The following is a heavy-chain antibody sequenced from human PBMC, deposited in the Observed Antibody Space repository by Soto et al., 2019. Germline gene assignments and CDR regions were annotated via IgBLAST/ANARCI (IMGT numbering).Heavy chain of an antibody. CDR3: ARDGVYDSSGYYQWFDP. D-gene: IGHD3-22*01. CDR1: GYTFTSYA. J-gene: IGHJ5*02. V-gene: IGHV1-3*01. Sequence: ASVKVSCKASGYTFTSYAMHWVRQAPGQRLEWMGWINAGNGNTKYSQKFQGRVTITRDTSASTAYMELSSLRSEDTAVYYCARDGVYDSSGYYQWFDPWGQGTLVTVSS. CDR2: INAGNGNT.